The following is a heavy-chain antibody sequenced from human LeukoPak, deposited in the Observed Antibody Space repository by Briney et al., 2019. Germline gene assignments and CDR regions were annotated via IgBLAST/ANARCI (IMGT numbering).Heavy chain of an antibody. D-gene: IGHD3-22*01. V-gene: IGHV3-74*01. Sequence: GGSLRLSCAASGLTFSSFWMHWVRQAPGKGLVWVSRLNTGGSSTTYADFVKGRFTISRDNAKNTLYLQMNSLRVEDTAMYYCARVRGYDTSDFDYWGQGTLVTVSS. CDR3: ARVRGYDTSDFDY. CDR2: LNTGGSST. CDR1: GLTFSSFW. J-gene: IGHJ4*02.